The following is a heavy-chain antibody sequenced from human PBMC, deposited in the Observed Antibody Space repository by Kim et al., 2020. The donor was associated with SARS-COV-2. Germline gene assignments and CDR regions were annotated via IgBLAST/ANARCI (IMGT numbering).Heavy chain of an antibody. CDR3: ARYGEGYDYVWGSYRSGGFDY. D-gene: IGHD3-16*02. J-gene: IGHJ4*02. CDR2: IYHSGST. CDR1: GGSISSSNW. Sequence: SETLSLTCAVSGGSISSSNWWSWVRQPPGKGLEWIGEIYHSGSTNYNPSLKSRVTISVDKSKNQFSLKLSSVTAADTAVYYCARYGEGYDYVWGSYRSGGFDYWGQGTLVTVSS. V-gene: IGHV4-4*02.